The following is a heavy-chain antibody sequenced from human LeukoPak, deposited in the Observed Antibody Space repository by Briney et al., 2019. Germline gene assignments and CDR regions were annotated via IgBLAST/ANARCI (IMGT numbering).Heavy chain of an antibody. CDR3: ACYVVAAGNFDY. D-gene: IGHD6-13*01. J-gene: IGHJ4*02. Sequence: PSETLSLTCTVSGGSIISDNYYWGWIRQPPGKGLEWIGSIYYSGSTYYNPSLKSRVTISVDTSKNQFSLKLSSVTAADTAVYYCACYVVAAGNFDYWGQGTLVTVSS. CDR2: IYYSGST. CDR1: GGSIISDNYY. V-gene: IGHV4-39*07.